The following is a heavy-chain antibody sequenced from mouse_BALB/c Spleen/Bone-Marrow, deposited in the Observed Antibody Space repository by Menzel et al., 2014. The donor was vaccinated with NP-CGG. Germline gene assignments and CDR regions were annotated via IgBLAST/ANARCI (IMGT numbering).Heavy chain of an antibody. D-gene: IGHD2-14*01. J-gene: IGHJ4*01. V-gene: IGHV1-26*01. CDR1: GYSFTDYY. CDR2: INPYNGAT. Sequence: VQLKESGPELVKPGASVKISCKASGYSFTDYYMHWVKQSHVKSLEWIGRINPYNGATSYNQNFKDKASLTVDKSSTTAYMELHSLTSEDSAVYYCATDRYDEDYAMDYWGQGTSVTVSS. CDR3: ATDRYDEDYAMDY.